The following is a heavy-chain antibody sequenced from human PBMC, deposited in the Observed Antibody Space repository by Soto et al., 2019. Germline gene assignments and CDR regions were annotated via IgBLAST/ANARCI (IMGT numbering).Heavy chain of an antibody. CDR2: ISSSSSYI. CDR3: AREGIAVAGYYFDY. D-gene: IGHD6-19*01. J-gene: IGHJ4*02. CDR1: GFTFSSYS. Sequence: EVQLVESGGGLVKPGGYLRLSCAASGFTFSSYSMNWVRQAPGKGLEWGSSISSSSSYIYYADSVKGRLTISRDNAKNSLYLQMNSLRAEDTAVYYCAREGIAVAGYYFDYWGQGTLVTVSS. V-gene: IGHV3-21*01.